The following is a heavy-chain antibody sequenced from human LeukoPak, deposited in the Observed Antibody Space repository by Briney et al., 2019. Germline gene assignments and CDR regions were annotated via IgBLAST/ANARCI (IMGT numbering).Heavy chain of an antibody. J-gene: IGHJ3*02. CDR1: GFTFDRFT. CDR2: INRRGHT. V-gene: IGHV3-43*01. Sequence: GGSLRLSCAASGFTFDRFTIHWVRHTPGKGLEWVSLINRRGHTFYADSVKGRFTMSRDNAENSLYLEMNSLRAEDTAVYFCAREFYSMLDLYGFDMWGQGTMVSVSS. CDR3: AREFYSMLDLYGFDM. D-gene: IGHD4-11*01.